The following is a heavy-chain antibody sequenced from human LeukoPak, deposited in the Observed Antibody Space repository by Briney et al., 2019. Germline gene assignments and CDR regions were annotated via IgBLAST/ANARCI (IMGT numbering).Heavy chain of an antibody. D-gene: IGHD2-2*01. CDR3: ARDRENIVLVPGAKRKTWYFDY. CDR2: IFISGST. CDR1: GDSISSYY. Sequence: PSETLSLTCTVSGDSISSYYWSWIRQPAGKGLEWIGRIFISGSTNYNPSLKSRVTISVDTSKNQFSLKLSSVTAADTAVYYCARDRENIVLVPGAKRKTWYFDYWGQGTLVTVSS. J-gene: IGHJ4*02. V-gene: IGHV4-4*07.